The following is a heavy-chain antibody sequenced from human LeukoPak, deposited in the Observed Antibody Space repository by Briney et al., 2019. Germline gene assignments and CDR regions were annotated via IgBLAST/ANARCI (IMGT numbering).Heavy chain of an antibody. CDR1: GFTFSSYS. D-gene: IGHD3-10*01. CDR3: ARGVGLLWFGELFYYYYGMDV. J-gene: IGHJ6*02. CDR2: ISYDGSTK. V-gene: IGHV3-30*03. Sequence: GGSLRLSCAASGFTFSSYSIHWVRQAPGKGLEWVAVISYDGSTKYYADSVKGRFTISRDNSKNTLYLQMNSLRSEDTAVYYCARGVGLLWFGELFYYYYGMDVWGQGTTVTVSS.